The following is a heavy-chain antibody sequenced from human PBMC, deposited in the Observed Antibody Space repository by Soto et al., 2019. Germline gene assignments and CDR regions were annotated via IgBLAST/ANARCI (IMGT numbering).Heavy chain of an antibody. CDR3: TRGPRPTSIGTGAF. V-gene: IGHV3-74*01. Sequence: PGGSLRLSCETSGFIFKMYWMHWVRQVPGQGPQWVARITDDGSTTYYAASVEGRFTISRDNAKNALYLQMTSLRPDDTAVYYCTRGPRPTSIGTGAFWGQGTLVTVYS. CDR1: GFIFKMYW. CDR2: ITDDGSTT. D-gene: IGHD3-10*01. J-gene: IGHJ4*02.